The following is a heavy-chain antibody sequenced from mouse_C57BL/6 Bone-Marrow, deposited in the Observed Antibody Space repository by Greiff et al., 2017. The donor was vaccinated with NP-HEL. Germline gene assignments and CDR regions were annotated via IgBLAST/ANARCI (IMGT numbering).Heavy chain of an antibody. D-gene: IGHD1-1*01. CDR1: GYTFTSYG. CDR2: IYPRSGNT. Sequence: QVQLQQSGAELARPGASVKLSCKASGYTFTSYGISWVKQRTGQGLEWIGEIYPRSGNTYYNEKFKGKATLTADKSSSTAYMELRSLTSEDSAVYFCARWPFTTVVPTLDYWGQGTTLTVSS. CDR3: ARWPFTTVVPTLDY. V-gene: IGHV1-81*01. J-gene: IGHJ2*01.